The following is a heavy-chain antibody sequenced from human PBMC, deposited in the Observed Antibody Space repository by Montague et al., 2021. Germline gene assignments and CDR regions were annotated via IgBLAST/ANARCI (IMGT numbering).Heavy chain of an antibody. CDR1: RSPINSDYY. Sequence: SETLSLTCTVSRSPINSDYYWCWIRQPPGKGLEWLGSVSYGGRTYYNPSLMSRVTISVDTTNSDFSLKLSSVTAADTAMYYCARERDRYYYMDIWGKGTTITVSS. CDR3: ARERDRYYYMDI. J-gene: IGHJ6*03. V-gene: IGHV4-38-2*02. CDR2: VSYGGRT.